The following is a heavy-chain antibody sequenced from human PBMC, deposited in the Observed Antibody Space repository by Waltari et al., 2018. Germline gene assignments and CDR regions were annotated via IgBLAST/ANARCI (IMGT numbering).Heavy chain of an antibody. V-gene: IGHV3-23*01. Sequence: EVQLLESGGGLVQPGGSLRLSCAASGFTFSSYAMSWVRQAPGKGLDGVSGISGSGGSTYYAYSVKGRFTISRDNSKNTLYLQMNSLRAEDTAVYYCAKARVGWYDFDYWGQGTLVTVSS. CDR1: GFTFSSYA. CDR3: AKARVGWYDFDY. D-gene: IGHD6-19*01. CDR2: ISGSGGST. J-gene: IGHJ4*02.